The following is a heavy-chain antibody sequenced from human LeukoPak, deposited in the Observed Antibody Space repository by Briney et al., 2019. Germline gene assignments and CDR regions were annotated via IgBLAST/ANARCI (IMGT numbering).Heavy chain of an antibody. D-gene: IGHD3-9*01. J-gene: IGHJ5*02. CDR2: VNSDSGFT. V-gene: IGHV1-2*02. CDR3: ARNFDMKGFDP. CDR1: GYTFTGYY. Sequence: ASVKVSCKASGYTFTGYYMNWVRQAPGQGLEWMGWVNSDSGFTKYAQKFQGRVTMTRDTSITTVYMDLTRLTSDDTAVYYCARNFDMKGFDPWGQGTLVTVSS.